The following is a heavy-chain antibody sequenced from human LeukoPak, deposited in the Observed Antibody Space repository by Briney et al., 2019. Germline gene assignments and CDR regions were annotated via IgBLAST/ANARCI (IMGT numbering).Heavy chain of an antibody. CDR2: INHSGST. D-gene: IGHD6-6*01. CDR1: GGSFSGYY. J-gene: IGHJ6*03. V-gene: IGHV4-34*01. Sequence: SETLSLTCAVYGGSFSGYYWSWIRQPPGKGLEWIGEINHSGSTNYNPSLKSRVTISVDTSKNQFSLKLSSVTAADTAVYYCARGLRGSSIAAPYYYYYMDVWGKGTTVTVSS. CDR3: ARGLRGSSIAAPYYYYYMDV.